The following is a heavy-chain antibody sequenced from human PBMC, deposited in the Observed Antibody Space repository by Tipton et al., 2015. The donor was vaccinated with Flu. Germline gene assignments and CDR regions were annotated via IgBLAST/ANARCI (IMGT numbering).Heavy chain of an antibody. J-gene: IGHJ4*02. V-gene: IGHV4-34*01. CDR2: INHGGTT. Sequence: TLSLTCAVSGYSISTGYYWTWIRQPPGKGLEWIGEINHGGTTNYNVSLKSRVTISVDAPKNQFSLKLSSVTAADTAVYHCARGSAYANTYFDSWGRGTLVTVSS. CDR1: GYSISTGYY. CDR3: ARGSAYANTYFDS. D-gene: IGHD5-12*01.